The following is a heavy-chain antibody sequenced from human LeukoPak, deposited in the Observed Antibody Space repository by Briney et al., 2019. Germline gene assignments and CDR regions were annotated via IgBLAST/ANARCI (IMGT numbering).Heavy chain of an antibody. V-gene: IGHV3-30-3*01. CDR2: ISYDGSNK. CDR1: GFTFSSYA. CDR3: AKDLLKYGD. J-gene: IGHJ4*02. Sequence: GGSLRLSCAASGFTFSSYAMHWVRQAPGKGLEWVAVISYDGSNKYYADSVKGRFTISRDNSKNTLYLRMNSLRVEDTATYYCAKDLLKYGDWGQGTLVTVSS. D-gene: IGHD2/OR15-2a*01.